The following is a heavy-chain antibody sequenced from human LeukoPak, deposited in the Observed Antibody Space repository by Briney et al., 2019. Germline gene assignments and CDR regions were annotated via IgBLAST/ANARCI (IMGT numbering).Heavy chain of an antibody. Sequence: GGSLRLSYAASGFTFSSYAMSWVRQAPGKGLEWVSAISGSGGSTYYADSVKGRFTISRDNSKNTLYLQMNSLRAEDTAVYYCAKSGYSSSWYYFDYWGQGTLVTVSS. CDR2: ISGSGGST. J-gene: IGHJ4*02. CDR3: AKSGYSSSWYYFDY. CDR1: GFTFSSYA. V-gene: IGHV3-23*01. D-gene: IGHD6-13*01.